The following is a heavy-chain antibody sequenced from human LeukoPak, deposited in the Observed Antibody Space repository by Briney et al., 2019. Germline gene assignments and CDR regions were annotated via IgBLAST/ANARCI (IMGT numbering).Heavy chain of an antibody. D-gene: IGHD2-2*02. CDR1: GFTFSSYA. CDR2: ISYDGSNK. Sequence: PGGSLRLSCAASGFTFSSYAMHWVRQAPGKGLEWVAVISYDGSNKYYADSVKGRFTISRDNSKNTLYLQMNSLRAEDTAVYYCATGTEYCSSTSCYIDYWGQGTLVTVSS. CDR3: ATGTEYCSSTSCYIDY. J-gene: IGHJ4*02. V-gene: IGHV3-30-3*01.